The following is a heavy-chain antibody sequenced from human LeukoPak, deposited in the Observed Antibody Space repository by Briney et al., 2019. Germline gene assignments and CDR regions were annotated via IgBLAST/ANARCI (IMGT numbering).Heavy chain of an antibody. Sequence: SETLSLTCTVSGGSISSSSYYWGWIRQPPGKGLEWIGSIYYSGSTYYNPSLKSRVTISVDTSKNQFSLKLSSVTAADTAVYYCANRPISGSYYPPFDYWGQGTLVTVSS. D-gene: IGHD1-26*01. J-gene: IGHJ4*02. V-gene: IGHV4-39*01. CDR2: IYYSGST. CDR3: ANRPISGSYYPPFDY. CDR1: GGSISSSSYY.